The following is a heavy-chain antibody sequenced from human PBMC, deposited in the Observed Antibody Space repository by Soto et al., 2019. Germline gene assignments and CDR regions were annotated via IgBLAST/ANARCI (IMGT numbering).Heavy chain of an antibody. J-gene: IGHJ4*02. V-gene: IGHV4-59*08. CDR2: IYYSGST. Sequence: PSETLSLTCTVSGGSISSYYWSWIRQPPGKGLEWIGNIYYSGSTNYNPSLKSRVTISVDTSKNQFSLELSSVTAADTAVYYCASYCSSTSCYDGFDYWGQGTLVTVSS. CDR3: ASYCSSTSCYDGFDY. D-gene: IGHD2-2*01. CDR1: GGSISSYY.